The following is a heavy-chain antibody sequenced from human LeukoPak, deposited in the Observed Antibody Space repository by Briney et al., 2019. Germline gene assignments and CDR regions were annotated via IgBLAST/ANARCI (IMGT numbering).Heavy chain of an antibody. Sequence: GGSLRLSCAASGFTFSSYAMSWVRQAPGKGLEWASAISGSGGSTYYADSVKGRFTISRDNSKNTLYLQMNSLRAEDTAVYYCAKAAAGTTDPYYYYYGMDVWGQGTTVTVSS. CDR1: GFTFSSYA. V-gene: IGHV3-23*01. CDR3: AKAAAGTTDPYYYYYGMDV. CDR2: ISGSGGST. D-gene: IGHD6-13*01. J-gene: IGHJ6*02.